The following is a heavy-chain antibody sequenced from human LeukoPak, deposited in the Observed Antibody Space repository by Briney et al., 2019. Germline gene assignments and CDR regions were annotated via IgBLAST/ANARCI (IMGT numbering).Heavy chain of an antibody. CDR2: TYYRSKWYN. D-gene: IGHD4-17*01. J-gene: IGHJ4*02. V-gene: IGHV6-1*01. CDR3: ARGATPDYGDYGFDY. Sequence: RGLEXLXXTYYRSKWYNDYAVSVKSRITINPDTSKNQFSLQLNSVTPEDTAVYYCARGATPDYGDYGFDYWGQGTLVTVSS.